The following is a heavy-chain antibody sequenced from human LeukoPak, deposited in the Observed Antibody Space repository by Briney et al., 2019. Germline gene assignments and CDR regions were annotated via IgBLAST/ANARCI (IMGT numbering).Heavy chain of an antibody. D-gene: IGHD4-17*01. V-gene: IGHV4-39*01. CDR3: ARRHGASDY. CDR1: CGSISSSSNY. CDR2: IYYSGST. Sequence: SETLSLTCTVSCGSISSSSNYWGWIRQPPGKGLEWIGSIYYSGSTYYNPSLKSRVTISEDTSNNQFSLKLTSVTAADTAVYYCARRHGASDYWGQGTLVTVS. J-gene: IGHJ4*02.